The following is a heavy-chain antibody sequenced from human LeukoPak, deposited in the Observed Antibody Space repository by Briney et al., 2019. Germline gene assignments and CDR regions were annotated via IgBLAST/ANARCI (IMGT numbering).Heavy chain of an antibody. Sequence: PGGSLRLSCAASGFTFSSFWMNWVRQAPGKGLEWVANINQDGSEKYYVDSVKGRFTISRDNSENTLYLQMSGLRAEDTAIYYCAKGTGDTAYYFDFWGQGVLVTVSS. D-gene: IGHD7-27*01. CDR2: INQDGSEK. J-gene: IGHJ4*02. CDR3: AKGTGDTAYYFDF. V-gene: IGHV3-7*03. CDR1: GFTFSSFW.